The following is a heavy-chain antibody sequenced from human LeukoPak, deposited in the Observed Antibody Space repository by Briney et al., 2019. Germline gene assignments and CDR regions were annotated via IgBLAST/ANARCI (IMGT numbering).Heavy chain of an antibody. D-gene: IGHD3-3*01. Sequence: GGSLRLSCAASGFTFSSYWMHWVRQAPGKGLVWVSRINSDGSSTSYADSVKGRFTISRDNAKNTLYLQMNSLRAEDTAVYYCARDPSEYYDFWSGSNDAFDIWGQGTMVIVSS. V-gene: IGHV3-74*01. J-gene: IGHJ3*02. CDR2: INSDGSST. CDR1: GFTFSSYW. CDR3: ARDPSEYYDFWSGSNDAFDI.